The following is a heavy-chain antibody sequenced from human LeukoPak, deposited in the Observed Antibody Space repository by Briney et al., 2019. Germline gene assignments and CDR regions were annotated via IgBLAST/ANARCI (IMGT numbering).Heavy chain of an antibody. Sequence: KASETLSLTCAVYGGSFSGYYWSWIRQPPGKGLEWIGEINHSGSTNYNPSLKRRVTISVDTSKNQFSLKLSSVTAADTAVYYCARVTIFGVVPFDIWGQGTMVTVSS. CDR1: GGSFSGYY. J-gene: IGHJ3*02. CDR3: ARVTIFGVVPFDI. V-gene: IGHV4-34*01. CDR2: INHSGST. D-gene: IGHD3-3*01.